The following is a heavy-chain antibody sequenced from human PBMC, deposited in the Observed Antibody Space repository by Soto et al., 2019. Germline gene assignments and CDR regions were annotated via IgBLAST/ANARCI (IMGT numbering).Heavy chain of an antibody. CDR1: GGTFSSYA. V-gene: IGHV1-69*01. CDR3: SKSLPDRDYYYGMDV. Sequence: QVQLVQSGAEVKKPGSSVTVSCKASGGTFSSYAISWVRQAPGQGLEWMGGIIPIFGTANYAQKFQGRVTITADESTSTAYMELSSLRSEDTAVYYCSKSLPDRDYYYGMDVWGQGTTVTVSS. CDR2: IIPIFGTA. J-gene: IGHJ6*02.